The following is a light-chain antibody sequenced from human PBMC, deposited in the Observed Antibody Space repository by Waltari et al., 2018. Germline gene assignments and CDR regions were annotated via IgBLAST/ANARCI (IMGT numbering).Light chain of an antibody. CDR3: MQGTHWPPLT. Sequence: DVVMTQTPLSLTVIPGQSATISCRSSQSLLSSDGNTYVSWFHQRPGHSPRRLFCKVSFRDSGVPDRISSRESDTDFSLEFSRVEAEDVGHYYCMQGTHWPPLTFGGGTKVEI. CDR2: KVS. J-gene: IGKJ4*01. CDR1: QSLLSSDGNTY. V-gene: IGKV2-30*01.